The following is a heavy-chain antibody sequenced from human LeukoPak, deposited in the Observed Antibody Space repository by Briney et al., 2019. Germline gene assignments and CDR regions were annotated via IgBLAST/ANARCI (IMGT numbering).Heavy chain of an antibody. D-gene: IGHD4-23*01. Sequence: ASVKVSCKASGGTFSSYAISWVRQAPGQGLEWMGGIIPIFGTANYAQKFQGRVTITADESTSTAYMELSSLRSEDTAVYYCATDPPSTVITPYYFDYWGQGTLVTVSS. J-gene: IGHJ4*02. CDR3: ATDPPSTVITPYYFDY. CDR1: GGTFSSYA. V-gene: IGHV1-69*13. CDR2: IIPIFGTA.